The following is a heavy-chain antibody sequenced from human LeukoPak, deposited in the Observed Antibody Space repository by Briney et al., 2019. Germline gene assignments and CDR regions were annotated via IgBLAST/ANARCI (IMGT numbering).Heavy chain of an antibody. V-gene: IGHV3-21*01. Sequence: GGSLRLSCVASGSPFSILTMTGARRVPGRGLEWVSSITSSSSSIYSADSVKGRLTISRDNAKNSLYLEMNSLRDEDTAVYYCARDLAWGAYWGQGTLAAVSS. CDR3: ARDLAWGAY. D-gene: IGHD4/OR15-4a*01. CDR2: ITSSSSSI. CDR1: GSPFSILT. J-gene: IGHJ4*02.